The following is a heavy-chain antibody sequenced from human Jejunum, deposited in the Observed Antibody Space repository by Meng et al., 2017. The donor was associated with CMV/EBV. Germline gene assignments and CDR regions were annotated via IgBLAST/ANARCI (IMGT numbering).Heavy chain of an antibody. D-gene: IGHD2-21*01. CDR1: EFTFSDYG. V-gene: IGHV3-30*02. Sequence: VPRVTWWVGVVQPGGSLRLTCAAYEFTFSDYGIHWVRQAPGKGLEWVAFVPHDGTSKYYADSVKGRFTISRDNSENTLYLQMSSLRAEDTAVYYCVKDVAYWGQGTLVTVSS. CDR3: VKDVAY. J-gene: IGHJ4*02. CDR2: VPHDGTSK.